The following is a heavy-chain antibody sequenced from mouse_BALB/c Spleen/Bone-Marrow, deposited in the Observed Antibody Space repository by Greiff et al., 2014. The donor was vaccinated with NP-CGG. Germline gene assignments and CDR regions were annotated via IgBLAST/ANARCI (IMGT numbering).Heavy chain of an antibody. CDR3: ARYYYGSSYFDC. Sequence: VQLQQSGAELVKPGASVKLSCTASGFNIKDTYMHWVKQRPGQGLEWIGRIDPANGNTKYDPKFQGKATITADTSSNTAYLQLSSLTSEDTAVYYCARYYYGSSYFDCWGQGTTLTVSS. CDR1: GFNIKDTY. J-gene: IGHJ2*01. CDR2: IDPANGNT. D-gene: IGHD1-1*01. V-gene: IGHV14-3*02.